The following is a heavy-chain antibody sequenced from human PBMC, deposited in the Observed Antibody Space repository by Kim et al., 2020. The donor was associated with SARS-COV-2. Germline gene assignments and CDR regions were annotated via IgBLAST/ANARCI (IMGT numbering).Heavy chain of an antibody. CDR2: IYYSGST. CDR1: GGSVSSGSYY. D-gene: IGHD3-16*02. V-gene: IGHV4-61*01. Sequence: SETLSLTCTVSGGSVSSGSYYWSWIRQPPGKGLEWIGYIYYSGSTNYNPSLKSRVTISVDTSKNQFSLKLSSVTAADTAVYYCARGGMEPIWGSYRYNDYWGQGTLVTVSS. J-gene: IGHJ4*02. CDR3: ARGGMEPIWGSYRYNDY.